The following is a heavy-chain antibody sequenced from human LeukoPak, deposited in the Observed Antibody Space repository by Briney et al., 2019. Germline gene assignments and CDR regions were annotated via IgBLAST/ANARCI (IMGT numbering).Heavy chain of an antibody. J-gene: IGHJ4*02. CDR1: GFIFSDYY. CDR3: ARVVGMYYFDY. Sequence: GGSLRLSCAASGFIFSDYYMTWIRQAPGKGLEWISYITTNGASTYYAGSVKGRFTISRDNSKNTLYLQMNSLRAEDTAVYYCARVVGMYYFDYWGQGTLVTVSS. CDR2: ITTNGAST. D-gene: IGHD3-10*01. V-gene: IGHV3-11*01.